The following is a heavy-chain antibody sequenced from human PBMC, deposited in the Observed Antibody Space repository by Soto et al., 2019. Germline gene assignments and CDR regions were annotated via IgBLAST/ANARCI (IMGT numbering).Heavy chain of an antibody. Sequence: EVQLLESGGGLVQPGGSLRLSCAASGFTFSSYAMSSVRQAPGKGLEWVSTVRGSGGSTYYADSVKGRFTISGDNSKNTLYLQMNSLRADETAVYYWARRGPGTYFDYWGQGTLVTVSS. V-gene: IGHV3-23*01. CDR1: GFTFSSYA. CDR2: VRGSGGST. D-gene: IGHD6-13*01. J-gene: IGHJ4*02. CDR3: ARRGPGTYFDY.